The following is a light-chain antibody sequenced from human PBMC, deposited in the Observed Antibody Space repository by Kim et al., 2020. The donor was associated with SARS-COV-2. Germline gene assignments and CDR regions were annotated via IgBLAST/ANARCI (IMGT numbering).Light chain of an antibody. CDR3: QQDDNWPPLT. CDR2: GAS. Sequence: EIVMTQSPATLSVSPGERATLSCRASQSVGSNLAWYQQKPGQAPRLLIYGASTRATGSPARFTGSGSGTEFTLTISSLQSEDFAVYYCQQDDNWPPLTFSGGTKRRS. J-gene: IGKJ4*01. V-gene: IGKV3-15*01. CDR1: QSVGSN.